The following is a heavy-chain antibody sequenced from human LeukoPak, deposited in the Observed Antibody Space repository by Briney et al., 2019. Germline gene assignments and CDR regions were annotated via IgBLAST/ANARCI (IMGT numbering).Heavy chain of an antibody. CDR3: AKLCGGDCYFDY. CDR2: ISYDGSNK. CDR1: GFTFSSYG. J-gene: IGHJ4*02. Sequence: GGSLRLSCAASGFTFSSYGMHWVRQAPGKGPEWVAVISYDGSNKYYADSVKGRFTISRDNSKNTLYLQMNSLRAEDTAVYYCAKLCGGDCYFDYWGQGTLVTVSS. D-gene: IGHD2-21*02. V-gene: IGHV3-30*18.